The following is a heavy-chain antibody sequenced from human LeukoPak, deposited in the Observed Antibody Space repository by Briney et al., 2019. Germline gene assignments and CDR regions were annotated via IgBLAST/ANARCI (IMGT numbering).Heavy chain of an antibody. Sequence: ASVKVSCKASGYTFTSYDINWLRLAPGQGLERVGWMNPNSGNTGSEQKFQGRVTMTRNTTISTAYMELGSLRSEDTAVYYCAIRRDKGRGSDYWGQGTLVTVSS. D-gene: IGHD1-26*01. CDR1: GYTFTSYD. CDR2: MNPNSGNT. V-gene: IGHV1-8*01. J-gene: IGHJ4*02. CDR3: AIRRDKGRGSDY.